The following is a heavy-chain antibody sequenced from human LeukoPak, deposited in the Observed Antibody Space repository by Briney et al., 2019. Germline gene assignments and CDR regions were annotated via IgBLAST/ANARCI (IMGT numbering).Heavy chain of an antibody. CDR3: VHRRQEHYFDY. CDR2: IYWDDDK. V-gene: IGHV2-5*02. Sequence: ESGPTLVKPTQTRTLTCTFSGFSLSTSGVGVGWIRQPPGKALEWLAVIYWDDDKRYSPSLKSRLTIAKDTSNNQIVLTMTNMDPVDTATYYCVHRRQEHYFDYWGQGTLVSVSS. CDR1: GFSLSTSGVG. J-gene: IGHJ4*02.